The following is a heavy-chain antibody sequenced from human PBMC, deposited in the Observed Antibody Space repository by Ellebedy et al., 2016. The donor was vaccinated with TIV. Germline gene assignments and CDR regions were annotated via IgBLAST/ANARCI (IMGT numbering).Heavy chain of an antibody. Sequence: AASVKVSCKASGGSFRKNAVTWVRQAPGQGLEWMGGIFPISDSANYAHQFQGRVTIIADRSTSTATLELSSLRSDDTAVYYCAASSFYGTMIVHWGQGTLVTVSS. CDR3: AASSFYGTMIVH. D-gene: IGHD3-22*01. V-gene: IGHV1-69*13. CDR2: IFPISDSA. CDR1: GGSFRKNA. J-gene: IGHJ4*02.